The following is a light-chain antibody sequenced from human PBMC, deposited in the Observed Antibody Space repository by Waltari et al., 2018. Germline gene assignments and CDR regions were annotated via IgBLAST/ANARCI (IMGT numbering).Light chain of an antibody. Sequence: QSVLTQPPSASGTPGQRVTISCSGSSSNIGSNTVAWYEQFPGMAPRLLIYSNNERPSGVPDRFSRSKSRSSASLTISGLHFEDEADYYCATWDDSLNGRVFGGGTKLTVL. CDR1: SSNIGSNT. J-gene: IGLJ3*02. V-gene: IGLV1-44*01. CDR2: SNN. CDR3: ATWDDSLNGRV.